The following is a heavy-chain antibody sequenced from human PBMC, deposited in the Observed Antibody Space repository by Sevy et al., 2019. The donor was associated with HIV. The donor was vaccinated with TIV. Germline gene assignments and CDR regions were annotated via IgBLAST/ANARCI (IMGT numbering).Heavy chain of an antibody. V-gene: IGHV1-69*13. D-gene: IGHD3-22*01. Sequence: ASVKVSCKASGGTFSSYAISWERQVPGLGLEWMGGIIPIFGTANYAQKFQGRVTITADESTSTAYMELSSLRSEDTAVFYCARGPYYDSGGYYPFNYWGQGTLVTVSS. CDR2: IIPIFGTA. CDR3: ARGPYYDSGGYYPFNY. CDR1: GGTFSSYA. J-gene: IGHJ4*02.